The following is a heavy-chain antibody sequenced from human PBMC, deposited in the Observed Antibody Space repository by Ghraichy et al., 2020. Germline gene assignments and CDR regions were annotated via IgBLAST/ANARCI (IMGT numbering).Heavy chain of an antibody. Sequence: SETLSLTCTVSGGSISSSSYYWGWLRQPPGKGLEWIGSIYYSGSTYYNPSLKSRVTISVDTSKNQYSQKLSSVTAADTAVYYCARHLWDYFDYWGQGTLVTISS. CDR1: GGSISSSSYY. V-gene: IGHV4-39*01. J-gene: IGHJ4*02. CDR2: IYYSGST. CDR3: ARHLWDYFDY. D-gene: IGHD1-26*01.